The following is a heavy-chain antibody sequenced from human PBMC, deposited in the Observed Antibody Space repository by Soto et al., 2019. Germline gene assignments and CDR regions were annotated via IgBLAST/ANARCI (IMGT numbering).Heavy chain of an antibody. CDR2: ISYDGSNK. CDR1: GFTFSSYA. V-gene: IGHV3-30-3*01. D-gene: IGHD5-18*01. Sequence: QVQLVESGGGVVQPGRSLRLSCAASGFTFSSYAMHCVRQAPGKGLEWVAVISYDGSNKYYADSVKGRFTISRDNSKNTLYLQMNSLRAEDTAVYYCWGSSYGYSRYWGQGTLVTVSS. J-gene: IGHJ4*02. CDR3: WGSSYGYSRY.